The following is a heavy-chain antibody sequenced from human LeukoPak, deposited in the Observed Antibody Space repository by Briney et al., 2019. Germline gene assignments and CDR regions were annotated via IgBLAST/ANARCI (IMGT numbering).Heavy chain of an antibody. CDR3: TTVGTYDYVWGSYPDY. Sequence: GGSLRLSCAXSGFTFSXAXXXXXXXXPXXXXXXXXXXXXXXXGGTTDYAAPVKGXFTISRDDSKNTLYLQMNSLKTEDTAVYYCTTVGTYDYVWGSYPDYWGQGTLATVSS. D-gene: IGHD3-16*02. J-gene: IGHJ4*02. CDR2: XXXXXXGGTT. CDR1: GFTFSXAX. V-gene: IGHV3-15*01.